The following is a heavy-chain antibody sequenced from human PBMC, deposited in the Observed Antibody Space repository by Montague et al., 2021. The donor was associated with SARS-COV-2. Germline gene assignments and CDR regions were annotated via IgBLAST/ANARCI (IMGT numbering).Heavy chain of an antibody. V-gene: IGHV2-70*11. Sequence: PALVKPTQTLTLTCTFSGFSLSTSGMCMTWIRQPPGKALEWLARIDWDGDKYYNTSLKSRLTISKDTSKNLVVLTMTNMDPVDTATYYCARGPSDTYYYNGTGVWGRGTTVTVSS. CDR1: GFSLSTSGMC. J-gene: IGHJ6*02. CDR2: IDWDGDK. CDR3: ARGPSDTYYYNGTGV.